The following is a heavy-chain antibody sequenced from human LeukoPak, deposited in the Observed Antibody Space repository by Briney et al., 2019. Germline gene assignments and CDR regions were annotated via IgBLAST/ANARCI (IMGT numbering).Heavy chain of an antibody. D-gene: IGHD2-15*01. CDR2: IIPIFGTA. Sequence: ASVKVSCKASGGTFSSYAISWVRQAPGQGLEWMGGIIPIFGTANYAQKFQGRVTITADESTSTAYMELRSLRSDDTAVYYCARAGVVAASPGDYWGQGTLVTVSS. V-gene: IGHV1-69*13. CDR1: GGTFSSYA. J-gene: IGHJ4*02. CDR3: ARAGVVAASPGDY.